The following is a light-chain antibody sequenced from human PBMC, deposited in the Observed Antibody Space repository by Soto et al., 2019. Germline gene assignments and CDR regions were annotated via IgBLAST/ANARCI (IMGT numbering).Light chain of an antibody. V-gene: IGLV3-1*01. CDR3: QAWDSSTAAG. CDR1: KLGDKY. CDR2: QDS. Sequence: SSELTQPPSVSVSPGQTASITCSGDKLGDKYACWYQQKPGQSPVLVIYQDSKRPSGIPERFSGSNSGNTATLTISGTQARDEADYYCQAWDSSTAAGFGGGTKLTV. J-gene: IGLJ2*01.